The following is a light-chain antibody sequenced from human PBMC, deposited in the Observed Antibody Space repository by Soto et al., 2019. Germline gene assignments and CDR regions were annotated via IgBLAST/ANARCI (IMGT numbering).Light chain of an antibody. V-gene: IGLV1-51*01. CDR1: SSNIGNDY. Sequence: QSVLTQPPSGSAAPGQKVAISCSGSSSNIGNDYVSWYQQLPGTAHKLLIYDNNKRPSGIPDRFSGSKSGTSATLGIAGLQTGDEADYYCGTWDSSLSAGVFGGGTKRTVL. CDR3: GTWDSSLSAGV. J-gene: IGLJ2*01. CDR2: DNN.